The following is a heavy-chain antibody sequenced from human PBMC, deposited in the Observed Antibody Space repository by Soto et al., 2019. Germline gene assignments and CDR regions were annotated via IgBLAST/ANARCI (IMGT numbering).Heavy chain of an antibody. J-gene: IGHJ4*02. D-gene: IGHD2-2*01. CDR1: GGTFNNYV. CDR2: IIPIFGTA. Sequence: SVKVSCKASGGTFNNYVINWVRQAPGQGLEWMAGIIPIFGTANYAQKFQGRVTITADKSTSTAYMELNSLRSEDTAVYYCAGRCDGTNCLGQFDYWGQGTLVTVSS. V-gene: IGHV1-69*06. CDR3: AGRCDGTNCLGQFDY.